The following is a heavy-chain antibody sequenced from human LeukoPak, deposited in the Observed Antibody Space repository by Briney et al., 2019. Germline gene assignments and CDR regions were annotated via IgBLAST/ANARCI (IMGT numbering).Heavy chain of an antibody. CDR3: ANYCSTSSCPYY. D-gene: IGHD2-2*01. V-gene: IGHV3-7*01. Sequence: GGSLRLSCAPSGFTFSNYWMSWVRQAPGKGLEWVANIKQDGSEKYYVESVKGRFTISRDNAKNSLYLQMNSLRAEDTAFYYCANYCSTSSCPYYWGQGTLVTVSS. J-gene: IGHJ4*02. CDR2: IKQDGSEK. CDR1: GFTFSNYW.